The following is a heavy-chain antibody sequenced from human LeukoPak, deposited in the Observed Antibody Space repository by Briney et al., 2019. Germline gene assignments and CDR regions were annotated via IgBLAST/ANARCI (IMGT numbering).Heavy chain of an antibody. V-gene: IGHV3-21*01. CDR1: GFTFSSYA. CDR3: ASGYYYGSGTIRVLDY. CDR2: ISSSSSYI. D-gene: IGHD3-10*01. Sequence: GGSLRLSCAASGFTFSSYAMSWVRQAPGKGLEWVSSISSSSSYIYYADSVKGRFTISRDNAKNSLYLQMNSLRAEDTAVYYCASGYYYGSGTIRVLDYWGQGTLVTVSS. J-gene: IGHJ4*02.